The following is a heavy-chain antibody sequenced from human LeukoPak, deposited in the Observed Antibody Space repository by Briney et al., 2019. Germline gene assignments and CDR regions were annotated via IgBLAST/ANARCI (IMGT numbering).Heavy chain of an antibody. J-gene: IGHJ5*02. CDR3: ARDCGWGSTSCSWNWFDP. CDR2: IYYSGST. CDR1: GGSISSSSYY. Sequence: SETLSLTCTVSGGSISSSSYYWGWIRQPPGKGLEWIGSIYYSGSTYYNPSLKSRVTISVDTSKNQFSLKLSSVTAADTAVYYCARDCGWGSTSCSWNWFDPWGQGTLVTVSS. D-gene: IGHD2-2*01. V-gene: IGHV4-39*07.